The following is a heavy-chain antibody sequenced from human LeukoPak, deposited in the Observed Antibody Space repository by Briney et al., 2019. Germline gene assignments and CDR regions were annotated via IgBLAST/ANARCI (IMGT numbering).Heavy chain of an antibody. Sequence: SVKVSCKASGYTFTSYGIRWVRQAPGQGLEWMGRIIPILGIANYAQKFQGRVTITADKSTSTAYMELSSLRSEDTAVYYCARDVSAARPDYWGQGTLVTVSS. V-gene: IGHV1-69*04. J-gene: IGHJ4*02. CDR1: GYTFTSYG. CDR3: ARDVSAARPDY. D-gene: IGHD6-6*01. CDR2: IIPILGIA.